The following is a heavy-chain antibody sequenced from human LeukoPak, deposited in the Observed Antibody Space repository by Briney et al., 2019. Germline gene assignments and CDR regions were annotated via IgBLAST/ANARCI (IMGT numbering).Heavy chain of an antibody. V-gene: IGHV1-2*02. CDR1: GFAFTDHY. J-gene: IGHJ4*02. CDR2: IGPHSTFT. CDR3: VREGEGPLSKDFDY. Sequence: ASVKVSCKSSGFAFTDHYIHWVRQGPGQGLEWMGYIGPHSTFTSSPQEFQGRVTMTRDASMSTAYMELTRLTSDDTAVYYCVREGEGPLSKDFDYWGQGALVTVSS. D-gene: IGHD2/OR15-2a*01.